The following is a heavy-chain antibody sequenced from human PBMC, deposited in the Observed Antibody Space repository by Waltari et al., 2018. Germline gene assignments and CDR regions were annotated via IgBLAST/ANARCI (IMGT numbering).Heavy chain of an antibody. Sequence: EVQLVESGGGLVQPGGSLRLSWAASGFTFSRYWMTWVRQASGKGLVWVSRINSDGSSTSYADSVKGRFTISRDNAKNTLYLQMNSLRAEDTAVYYCARGYGGSYLGVWGQGTLVTVSS. CDR1: GFTFSRYW. CDR3: ARGYGGSYLGV. D-gene: IGHD1-26*01. J-gene: IGHJ4*02. CDR2: INSDGSST. V-gene: IGHV3-74*01.